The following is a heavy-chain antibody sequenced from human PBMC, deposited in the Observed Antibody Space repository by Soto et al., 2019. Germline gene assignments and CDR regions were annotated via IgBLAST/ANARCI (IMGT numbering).Heavy chain of an antibody. CDR3: DRPMLIRYSDN. J-gene: IGHJ4*02. D-gene: IGHD3-16*01. Sequence: GGSLRLSCEASGFTFSHYWMSWVRQAPGKGLEWVAFIDQGGLETHYADSVKGRLTLSRDNAKNTVLLEMRSLRAEDTAMYYCDRPMLIRYSDNWCQGTPLTVSS. CDR1: GFTFSHYW. V-gene: IGHV3-7*03. CDR2: IDQGGLET.